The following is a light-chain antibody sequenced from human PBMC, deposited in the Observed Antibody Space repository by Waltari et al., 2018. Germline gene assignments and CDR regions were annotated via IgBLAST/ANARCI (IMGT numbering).Light chain of an antibody. CDR1: QSISSY. CDR3: QQSYSTPLCT. Sequence: DIQMTQSPSSLSASVGDRVTITCRASQSISSYLNWYQQKPGKAPKLLIYAASSLQSGVPSRFSGRGSGTDFTLTISSLQPEDFATYYCQQSYSTPLCTFGPGTKVDIK. CDR2: AAS. V-gene: IGKV1-39*01. J-gene: IGKJ3*01.